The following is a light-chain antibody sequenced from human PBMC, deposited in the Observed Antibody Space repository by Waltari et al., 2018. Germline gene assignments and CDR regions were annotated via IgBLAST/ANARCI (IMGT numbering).Light chain of an antibody. CDR3: QQYYSYPRT. J-gene: IGKJ1*01. CDR2: AAT. Sequence: AIRMTQSPSSLSASTGDKITITCRASQDIRSYLGWYQQKPGKAPKLRVYAATSCQTGVPSRFSASGSGTDFSLTISNLQSEDFAIYHCQQYYSYPRTFGQGTKVEVK. CDR1: QDIRSY. V-gene: IGKV1-8*01.